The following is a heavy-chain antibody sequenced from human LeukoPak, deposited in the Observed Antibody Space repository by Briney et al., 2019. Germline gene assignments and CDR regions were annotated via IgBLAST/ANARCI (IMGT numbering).Heavy chain of an antibody. CDR3: ARGYAGASTFDY. CDR2: IYYSGST. D-gene: IGHD1-26*01. V-gene: IGHV4-59*01. J-gene: IGHJ4*02. CDR1: GGSISSYY. Sequence: KPSETLSLTCTVSGGSISSYYWSWIRQPPGKGLEWIGYIYYSGSTNYNPSLKSRVTLSVDTSKNQFSLKLSSVTAADTAVYYCARGYAGASTFDYWGQGTLVTVSS.